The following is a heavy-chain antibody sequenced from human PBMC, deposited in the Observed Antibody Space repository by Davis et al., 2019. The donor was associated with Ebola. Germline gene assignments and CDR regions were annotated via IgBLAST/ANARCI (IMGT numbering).Heavy chain of an antibody. CDR2: RSYDGRNK. CDR3: AKDAWSDQDYNDNYFDH. Sequence: GGSLRLSCAASGFTFSAMHWVRQAPGKGRGWVERRSYDGRNKYDGESVKGRFTISRDNSKNTLTLQMDSLKAEDTAVYYCAKDAWSDQDYNDNYFDHWGRGALVTVSS. CDR1: GFTFSA. D-gene: IGHD3-16*01. V-gene: IGHV3-30*18. J-gene: IGHJ4*02.